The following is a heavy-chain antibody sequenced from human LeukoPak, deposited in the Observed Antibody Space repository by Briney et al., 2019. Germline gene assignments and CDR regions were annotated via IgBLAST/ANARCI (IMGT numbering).Heavy chain of an antibody. J-gene: IGHJ4*02. CDR2: ISAYNGNT. V-gene: IGHV1-18*01. D-gene: IGHD3-22*01. CDR1: GYTFTSYG. Sequence: ASVKVSCKASGYTFTSYGISWVRQAPGQGLEWMGWISAYNGNTNYAQKLQGRVTMTTDTSTSTAYMELRSLRSDDTAVYYCARGDTADYYDSSGYYFSLMYWGQGTLVTVSS. CDR3: ARGDTADYYDSSGYYFSLMY.